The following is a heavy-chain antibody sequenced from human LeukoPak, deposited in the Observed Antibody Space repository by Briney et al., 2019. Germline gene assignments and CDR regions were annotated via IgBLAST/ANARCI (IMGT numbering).Heavy chain of an antibody. CDR3: ARENEVLWFGDRSSFDY. CDR1: GYTFTSYG. J-gene: IGHJ4*02. V-gene: IGHV1-18*01. D-gene: IGHD3-10*01. Sequence: ASVKVSCKASGYTFTSYGISWVRQAPGQGLEWMGWISAYNGNTNYAQKLQGRVTMTTDTSTSTAYMELRSLRSDDTAVYYCARENEVLWFGDRSSFDYWGQGTLVTVSS. CDR2: ISAYNGNT.